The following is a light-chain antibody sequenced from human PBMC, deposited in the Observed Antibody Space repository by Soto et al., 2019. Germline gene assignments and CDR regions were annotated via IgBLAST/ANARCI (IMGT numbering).Light chain of an antibody. Sequence: DIQMTQSPSTLSASVGDRVTITCRASQSISTWLAWYQQKPGKAPKLLIYDASSLESGVPSRFSGSGSGTEFTLTISSLKPDDFATYDCQQYNSYPFGQGTKVDIK. CDR2: DAS. CDR1: QSISTW. V-gene: IGKV1-5*01. J-gene: IGKJ1*01. CDR3: QQYNSYP.